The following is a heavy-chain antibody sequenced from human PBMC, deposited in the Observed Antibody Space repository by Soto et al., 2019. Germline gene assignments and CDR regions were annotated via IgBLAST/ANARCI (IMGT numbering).Heavy chain of an antibody. CDR2: IWDDGSNK. J-gene: IGHJ4*02. CDR1: GFTFSSSV. CDR3: ASATFYDSSPLDY. V-gene: IGHV3-33*01. Sequence: QVQLVESGGGVVQPGRSLRLSCAASGFTFSSSVMHWVRQAPGKGLEWVAVIWDDGSNKYYADSVKGRFTISRDNSKNPLYLEMKSVRAKATAVYYCASATFYDSSPLDYWGQGTLVTVSS. D-gene: IGHD3-22*01.